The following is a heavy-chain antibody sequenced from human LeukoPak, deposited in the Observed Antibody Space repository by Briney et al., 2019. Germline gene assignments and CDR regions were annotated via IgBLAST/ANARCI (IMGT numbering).Heavy chain of an antibody. CDR1: GGSISSGGYY. CDR3: ARDRVATRGSYYGMDV. V-gene: IGHV4-31*03. J-gene: IGHJ6*02. Sequence: SETLSLTCTVSGGSISSGGYYWSWIRQHPGEGLEWIGYIYYSGSTYYNPSRKSRVTISVDTSKNQFSLKLSSVTAADTAVYYCARDRVATRGSYYGMDVWGQGTTVTVSS. CDR2: IYYSGST. D-gene: IGHD3-10*01.